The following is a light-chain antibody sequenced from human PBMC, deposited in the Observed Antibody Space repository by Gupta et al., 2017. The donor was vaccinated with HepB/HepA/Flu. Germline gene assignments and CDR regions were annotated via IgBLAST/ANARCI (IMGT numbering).Light chain of an antibody. CDR2: DVT. V-gene: IGLV2-14*03. CDR3: CSYRPTNSPVL. CDR1: SSDVGGYNF. J-gene: IGLJ2*01. Sequence: QSALTQPASVSGSPGQSITISCPGPSSDVGGYNFVSWYQQHPAKAPKLIIYDVTNRPSGVSNRFSGSKSGNTASLTISGLQAEDEADYYCCSYRPTNSPVLFGGGTKLTVL.